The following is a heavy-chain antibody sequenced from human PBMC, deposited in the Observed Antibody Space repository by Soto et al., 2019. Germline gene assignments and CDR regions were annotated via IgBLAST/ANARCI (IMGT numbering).Heavy chain of an antibody. CDR2: ISYDGSNK. V-gene: IGHV3-30*03. CDR3: ARDDSSGSLNLDY. D-gene: IGHD3-22*01. J-gene: IGHJ4*02. CDR1: GFTFSSYG. Sequence: PGGSLRLSCAASGFTFSSYGMHWVRQAPGKGLEWVAVISYDGSNKYYADSVKGRFTISRDNAKNSLYLNMNSLRAEDTAVYYCARDDSSGSLNLDYWGQGTLVTVSS.